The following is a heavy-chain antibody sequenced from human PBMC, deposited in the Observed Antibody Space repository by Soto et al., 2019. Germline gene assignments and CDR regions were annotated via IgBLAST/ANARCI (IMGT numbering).Heavy chain of an antibody. D-gene: IGHD3-16*01. CDR2: ISYDGSNK. CDR1: GFTFSSYA. CDR3: ARDWIEKGWGFMYYYYYCMDV. V-gene: IGHV3-30-3*01. J-gene: IGHJ6*02. Sequence: PGGSLRLSCAASGFTFSSYAMHWVRQAPGKGLEWVAVISYDGSNKYYADSVKGRFTISRDNSKNTLYLQMNSLRAEDTAVYYCARDWIEKGWGFMYYYYYCMDVWGQGTTVTVSS.